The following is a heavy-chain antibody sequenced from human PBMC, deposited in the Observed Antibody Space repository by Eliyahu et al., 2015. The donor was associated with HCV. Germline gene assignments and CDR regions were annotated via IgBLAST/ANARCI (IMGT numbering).Heavy chain of an antibody. J-gene: IGHJ4*02. CDR3: ARGPAVADHFDY. CDR1: GYTFTNYY. V-gene: IGHV1-46*01. D-gene: IGHD6-19*01. CDR2: INPGAV. Sequence: QVQLVQSGAEMKKPGASVKISCEASGYTFTNYYIHWVRQAPGQGPEWIGRINPGAVYAQRFQGRVTMTRDLSARTVFMELSSLRSDDSAVYYCARGPAVADHFDYWGQGTLVTVSS.